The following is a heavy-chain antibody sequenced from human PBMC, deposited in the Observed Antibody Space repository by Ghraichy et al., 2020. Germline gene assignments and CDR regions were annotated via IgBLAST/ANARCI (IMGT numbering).Heavy chain of an antibody. CDR1: GASAVIKSGYY. Sequence: SETLSLTCTVSGASAVIKSGYYWDWIRQSPEKGLEWIASLLYSGESHYNPSHKSRVTVSVDASKNQLFLTLRSVTAADTALYYCARHFGMTTATTDRGVDHWGQGTLVTVSS. J-gene: IGHJ5*02. CDR2: LLYSGES. CDR3: ARHFGMTTATTDRGVDH. V-gene: IGHV4-39*01. D-gene: IGHD4-17*01.